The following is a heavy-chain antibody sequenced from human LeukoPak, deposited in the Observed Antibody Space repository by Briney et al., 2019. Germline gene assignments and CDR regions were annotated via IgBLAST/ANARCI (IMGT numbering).Heavy chain of an antibody. D-gene: IGHD5-12*01. CDR3: ASLTSGYDSRFDY. Sequence: SGTLSLTCAVSGGSISSSYYWSWIRQPPGKGLEWIGYIYYSGSTNYNPSLKSRVTISVDTSKNQFSLKLSSVTAADTAVYYCASLTSGYDSRFDYWGQGTLVTVSS. J-gene: IGHJ4*02. CDR1: GGSISSSYY. V-gene: IGHV4-61*01. CDR2: IYYSGST.